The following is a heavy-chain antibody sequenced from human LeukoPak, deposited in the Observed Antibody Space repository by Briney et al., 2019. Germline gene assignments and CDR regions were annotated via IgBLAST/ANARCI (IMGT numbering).Heavy chain of an antibody. CDR3: ARVPGVAPTIVDY. D-gene: IGHD1-26*01. Sequence: GGSLRLSCAASGFTVSSNLMSWVRQAPGKGLEWVSVIYGDSRTYYADSVKGRFTISRDDSKNTLYLQMNSLRAEDTAIYYCARVPGVAPTIVDYWGQGTLVTVSS. CDR2: IYGDSRT. J-gene: IGHJ4*02. CDR1: GFTVSSNL. V-gene: IGHV3-53*01.